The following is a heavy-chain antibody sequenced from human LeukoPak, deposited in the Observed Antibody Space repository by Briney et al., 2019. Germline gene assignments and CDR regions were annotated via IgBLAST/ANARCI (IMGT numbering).Heavy chain of an antibody. D-gene: IGHD2-2*01. Sequence: ASVKVSCKASGYTFTSYAMHWVRQAPGQRLEWMGWINAGNGNTKYSQKFQGRVTITRDTSTSTAYMELRSLRSDDTAVYYCARVGCSSTSCIDYWGQGTLVTVSS. CDR2: INAGNGNT. J-gene: IGHJ4*02. CDR1: GYTFTSYA. CDR3: ARVGCSSTSCIDY. V-gene: IGHV1-3*01.